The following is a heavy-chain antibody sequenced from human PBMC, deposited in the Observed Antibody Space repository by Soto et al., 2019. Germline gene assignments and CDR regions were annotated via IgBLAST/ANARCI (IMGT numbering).Heavy chain of an antibody. Sequence: GGSLSLSCTASGLPHSSFAMMWVRQAPGKGLEWVSYISNNGITTYYADSVKGRFTISRDNGKNSLYLQMNSLRAEDTAVYYCATTLTYWNAMDVWGQGTTVTVSS. CDR2: ISNNGITT. CDR1: GLPHSSFA. CDR3: ATTLTYWNAMDV. D-gene: IGHD4-17*01. J-gene: IGHJ6*02. V-gene: IGHV3-48*01.